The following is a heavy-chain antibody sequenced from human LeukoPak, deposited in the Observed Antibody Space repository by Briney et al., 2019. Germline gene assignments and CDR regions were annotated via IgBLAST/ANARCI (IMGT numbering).Heavy chain of an antibody. D-gene: IGHD6-13*01. CDR1: GVSISSSSYY. V-gene: IGHV4-39*01. CDR2: IYYSGST. Sequence: SETLSLTCTVSGVSISSSSYYWGWIRQPPGKGLEWIGSIYYSGSTYYNPSLKGRVTISVDTSKNQFSLKLSSVTAADTAVYYCARRVWYSSSWYETNYFDYWGQGTLVTVSS. CDR3: ARRVWYSSSWYETNYFDY. J-gene: IGHJ4*02.